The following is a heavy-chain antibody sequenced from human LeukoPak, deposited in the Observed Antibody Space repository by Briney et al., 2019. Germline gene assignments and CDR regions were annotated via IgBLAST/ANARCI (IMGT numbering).Heavy chain of an antibody. CDR1: GGSISSSSYY. D-gene: IGHD3-22*01. CDR3: ARAYDSSRTVDY. J-gene: IGHJ4*02. CDR2: IYYSGST. V-gene: IGHV4-39*07. Sequence: PSETLSLTCTVSGGSISSSSYYWGWIRQPPGKGLEWIGSIYYSGSTYYNPSLKSRVTISVDKSKNQFSLKLSSVTAADTAVYYCARAYDSSRTVDYWGQGTLVTVSS.